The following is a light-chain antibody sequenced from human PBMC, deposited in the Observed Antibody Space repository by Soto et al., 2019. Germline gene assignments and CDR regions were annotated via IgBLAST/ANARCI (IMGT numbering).Light chain of an antibody. CDR3: QQYNTYSWT. V-gene: IGKV1-5*03. J-gene: IGKJ1*01. CDR2: KAS. CDR1: RSISTW. Sequence: DIQMTQSPSTLSASVGDRVTITCRASRSISTWLAWYQQKPGKGPTLLIYKASRLESGVPSRFSGSGSGTEFALTISSLQPADFATYYCQQYNTYSWTFGQGTKVDSK.